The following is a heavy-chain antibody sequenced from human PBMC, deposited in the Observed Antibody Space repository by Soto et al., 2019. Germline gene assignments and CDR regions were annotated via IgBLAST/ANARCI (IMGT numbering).Heavy chain of an antibody. CDR2: ISYDGSNK. D-gene: IGHD2-2*01. CDR3: AKDLVSLRGGIVVVPAARYYYYYYGMDV. J-gene: IGHJ6*02. CDR1: GFTFSSYG. V-gene: IGHV3-30*18. Sequence: GGSLRLSCAASGFTFSSYGMHWVRQAPGKELEWVAVISYDGSNKYYADSVKGRFTISRDNSKNTLYLQMNSLRAEDTAVYYCAKDLVSLRGGIVVVPAARYYYYYYGMDVWGQGTTVTVSS.